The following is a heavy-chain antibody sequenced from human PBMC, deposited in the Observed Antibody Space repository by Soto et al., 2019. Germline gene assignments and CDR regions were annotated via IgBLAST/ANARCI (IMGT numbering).Heavy chain of an antibody. CDR3: ARVRYSGYDTPRYYFDY. J-gene: IGHJ4*02. CDR2: IYYSGST. V-gene: IGHV4-30-4*01. D-gene: IGHD5-12*01. Sequence: SETLSLTCTVSGGSISSGDYYWSWIRQPPGKGLEWIGYIYYSGSTYYNPSLKSRVTISVDTSKNQFSLKLSSVTAADTAVYYCARVRYSGYDTPRYYFDYWGQGTLVTVSS. CDR1: GGSISSGDYY.